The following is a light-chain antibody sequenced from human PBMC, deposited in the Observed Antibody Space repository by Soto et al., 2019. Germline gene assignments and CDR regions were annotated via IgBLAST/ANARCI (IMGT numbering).Light chain of an antibody. CDR3: AAWDDSLSGVV. V-gene: IGLV1-44*01. CDR2: SND. J-gene: IGLJ2*01. Sequence: QSVLTQPPSASGTPGQRVTISCSGSSSNIGSYTVNWYQHLPGTAPKLLVYSNDQRPSGVPDRFSGSKSGTSASLAISGLQSEDEADYYCAAWDDSLSGVVFGGGTQLTVL. CDR1: SSNIGSYT.